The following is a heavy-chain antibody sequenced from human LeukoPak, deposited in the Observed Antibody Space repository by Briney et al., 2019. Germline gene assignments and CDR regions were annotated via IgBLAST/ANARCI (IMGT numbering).Heavy chain of an antibody. J-gene: IGHJ3*02. CDR3: ARDPTDYDSSGYYWNAFDI. Sequence: PSETLSLTCTVSGGSISSHYWSWIRQPPGKGLEWIGYIYYSGSTNYNPSLKSRVTISVDTSKNQFSQKLSSVTAADAAVYYCARDPTDYDSSGYYWNAFDIWGQGTMVTVSS. CDR1: GGSISSHY. CDR2: IYYSGST. V-gene: IGHV4-59*11. D-gene: IGHD3-22*01.